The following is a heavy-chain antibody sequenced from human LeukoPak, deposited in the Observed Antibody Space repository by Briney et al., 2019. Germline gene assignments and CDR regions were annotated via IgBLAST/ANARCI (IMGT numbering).Heavy chain of an antibody. V-gene: IGHV1-2*06. Sequence: GGSLRLSCAASGFTFSSYAMHWVRQAPGQGLEWMGRINPNSGGTNYAQKFQGRVTMTRDTSISTAYMELSRLRSDDTAVYYCASWNYRNWGQGTLVTVSS. CDR2: INPNSGGT. J-gene: IGHJ4*02. CDR3: ASWNYRN. CDR1: GFTFSSYA. D-gene: IGHD3-16*02.